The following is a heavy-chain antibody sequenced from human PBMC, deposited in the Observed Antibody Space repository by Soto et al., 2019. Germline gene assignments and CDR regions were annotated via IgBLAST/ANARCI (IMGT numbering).Heavy chain of an antibody. CDR3: AREIVGARAGYFDY. D-gene: IGHD1-26*01. CDR1: GGSVSSGSYY. V-gene: IGHV4-61*01. CDR2: IYYTGST. Sequence: QVQLQESGPGLVKPSETLSLTCTVSGGSVSSGSYYWSWIRQPPGKGLEWIGYIYYTGSTNYTPSLKSRVTISVDTSKNQFSLNLSSVTAADTAVYYCAREIVGARAGYFDYWGQGTLVTVSS. J-gene: IGHJ4*02.